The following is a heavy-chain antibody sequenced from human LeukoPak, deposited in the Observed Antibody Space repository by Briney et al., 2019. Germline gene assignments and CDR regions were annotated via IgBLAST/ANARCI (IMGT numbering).Heavy chain of an antibody. CDR2: ISGSGGST. D-gene: IGHD3-3*01. V-gene: IGHV3-23*01. Sequence: GGSLRLSCAASGFTFSSYSMNWVRQAPGKGLEWVSSISGSGGSTYYADSVKGRFTISRDNSKNTLYLQMNSLRAEDTAVYYCAKSEDFWSGYYIPVNFDYWGQGTLVTVSS. J-gene: IGHJ4*02. CDR1: GFTFSSYS. CDR3: AKSEDFWSGYYIPVNFDY.